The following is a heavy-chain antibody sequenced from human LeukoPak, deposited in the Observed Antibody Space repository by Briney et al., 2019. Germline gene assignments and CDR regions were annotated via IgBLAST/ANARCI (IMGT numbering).Heavy chain of an antibody. CDR2: ISGSGGST. CDR1: GFPFSSSA. CDR3: AKDQVGFRNGMDV. Sequence: GGSLTLPCAASGFPFSSSAMSGVRKPPGKGWEWVSDISGSGGSTYYAASVKGRFTISRDNSKTTLCLQMNSLRAEDTAVYYCAKDQVGFRNGMDVWGQGTTVTVSS. J-gene: IGHJ6*02. V-gene: IGHV3-23*01. D-gene: IGHD1-14*01.